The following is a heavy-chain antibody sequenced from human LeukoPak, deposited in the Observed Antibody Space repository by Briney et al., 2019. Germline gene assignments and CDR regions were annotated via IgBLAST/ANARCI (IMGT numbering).Heavy chain of an antibody. D-gene: IGHD5-18*01. CDR2: IYYSGST. Sequence: PSETLSLTCTVSGGSISSYYWSWIRQPPGKGLEWIGYIYYSGSTNYNPSLKSRVTISVDTSKNQFSLKLSSVTAADTAVYYCARVEADTAMSEGFDYWGQGTLVTVSS. CDR1: GGSISSYY. CDR3: ARVEADTAMSEGFDY. J-gene: IGHJ4*02. V-gene: IGHV4-59*12.